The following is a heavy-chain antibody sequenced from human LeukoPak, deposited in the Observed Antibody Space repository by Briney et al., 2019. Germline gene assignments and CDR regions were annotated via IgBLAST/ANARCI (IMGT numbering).Heavy chain of an antibody. CDR2: IYHSGST. D-gene: IGHD3-3*01. Sequence: SQTLSLTCTVSGGSISSGGYYWSWIRQPPGKGLEWIGYIYHSGSTYYNPSLKSRVTISVDRSKNQFSLKLSSVTAADTAVYYCASVAGITIFGVAPYYFDYWGQGTLVTVSS. CDR3: ASVAGITIFGVAPYYFDY. CDR1: GGSISSGGYY. J-gene: IGHJ4*02. V-gene: IGHV4-30-2*01.